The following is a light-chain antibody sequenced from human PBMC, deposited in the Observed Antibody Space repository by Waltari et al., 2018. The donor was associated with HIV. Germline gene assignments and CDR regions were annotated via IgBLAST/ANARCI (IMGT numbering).Light chain of an antibody. CDR1: QSLSSN. Sequence: EIVMTQSPATLSVSPGERATLSCRASQSLSSNLAWYQQKPGQAPRLLIYDASTRATGIPARFSAGGSGTEFTLTISSLQSEDFALYYCQQYDNGYTFGQGTKLEIK. J-gene: IGKJ2*01. CDR3: QQYDNGYT. CDR2: DAS. V-gene: IGKV3-15*01.